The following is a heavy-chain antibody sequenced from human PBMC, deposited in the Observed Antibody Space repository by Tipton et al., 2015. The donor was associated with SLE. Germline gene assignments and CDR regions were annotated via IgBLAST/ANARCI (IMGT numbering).Heavy chain of an antibody. J-gene: IGHJ4*02. Sequence: GLVKPSETLSLTCTGSGGSISTSGYYWGWIRQPPGKGLEWIASIYYSGSTYYNPSLESRVTISVDTSKNQFSLKVNSATAADTAVYYCARDQGWLQFGFDYWGQGILVAVSS. CDR3: ARDQGWLQFGFDY. CDR2: IYYSGST. D-gene: IGHD5-24*01. V-gene: IGHV4-39*02. CDR1: GGSISTSGYY.